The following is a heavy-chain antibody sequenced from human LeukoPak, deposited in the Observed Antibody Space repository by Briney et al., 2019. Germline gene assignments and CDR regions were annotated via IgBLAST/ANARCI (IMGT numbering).Heavy chain of an antibody. CDR3: ARGFGITGTTYDFY. CDR1: GYTFTSYD. CDR2: MNPNSGNT. V-gene: IGHV1-8*01. D-gene: IGHD1-20*01. J-gene: IGHJ4*02. Sequence: ASVKVSCKASGYTFTSYDINWVRQATGQGLEWMGWMNPNSGNTGYAQKFQGRVTMTRNTSISTAYMELSSLRSEDTAVYYCARGFGITGTTYDFYWGQGTLVTVSS.